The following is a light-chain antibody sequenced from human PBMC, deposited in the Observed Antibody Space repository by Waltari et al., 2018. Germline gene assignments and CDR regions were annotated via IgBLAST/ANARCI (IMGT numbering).Light chain of an antibody. CDR1: NNDTGYYNF. CDR2: DVR. J-gene: IGLJ2*01. Sequence: QSALTQPASVSGSPGQSIPLSCTGTNNDTGYYNFVPWYQRHPGKAPKLMIFDVRRWSSGVSHRFSGSKSGNTASLSISGLQAEDEADYFCASYPGTNTVVFGGGTRVTVL. CDR3: ASYPGTNTVV. V-gene: IGLV2-14*01.